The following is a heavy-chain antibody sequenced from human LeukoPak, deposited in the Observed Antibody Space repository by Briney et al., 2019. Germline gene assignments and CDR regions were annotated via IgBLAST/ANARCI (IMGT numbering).Heavy chain of an antibody. CDR1: GFTFSSYA. D-gene: IGHD3-9*01. Sequence: GGSLRLSCAASGFTFSSYAISWVRQSPGKGLQWVSAISGGGATTYYSDFADSVKGRFTISRDNSKNTLYLQMNSLRAEDTAVYYCAKFYDVLTGYFDCWGQGALVTVSS. CDR2: ISGGGATT. V-gene: IGHV3-23*01. J-gene: IGHJ4*02. CDR3: AKFYDVLTGYFDC.